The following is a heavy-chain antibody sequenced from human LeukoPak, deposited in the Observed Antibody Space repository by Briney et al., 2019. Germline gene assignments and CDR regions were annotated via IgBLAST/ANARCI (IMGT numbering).Heavy chain of an antibody. J-gene: IGHJ3*01. Sequence: GASLRLSCAASGFTFSRYAMGWVRQAPGKGLEWVSAISGSGGNTYYADSVKGRFTISRDNSKNTLFLQMNSLRAEDTAVYYCAKDQQYRGSGYYQGGFDLWGQGTPVTVAS. CDR2: ISGSGGNT. CDR1: GFTFSRYA. V-gene: IGHV3-23*01. CDR3: AKDQQYRGSGYYQGGFDL. D-gene: IGHD3-22*01.